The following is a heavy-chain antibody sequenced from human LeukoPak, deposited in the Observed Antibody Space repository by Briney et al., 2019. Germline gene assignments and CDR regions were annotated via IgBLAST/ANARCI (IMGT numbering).Heavy chain of an antibody. CDR2: IYYNGRT. CDR1: GGSISGYY. J-gene: IGHJ4*02. CDR3: ARWFCSRGTCYYLDF. V-gene: IGHV4-59*01. D-gene: IGHD2-2*01. Sequence: SETLSLTCAVSGGSISGYYWSWIRQSPGRGLEYIGHIYYNGRTDYNPSLKSRVTISVDTSRNHFSLNLNSVTAADTAMYFCARWFCSRGTCYYLDFWGLGTLVTVSS.